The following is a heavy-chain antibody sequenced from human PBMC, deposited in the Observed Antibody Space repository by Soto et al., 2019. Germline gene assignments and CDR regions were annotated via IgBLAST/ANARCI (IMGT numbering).Heavy chain of an antibody. CDR3: ARGGSIMNPSAFDY. CDR2: IYSGGST. Sequence: EVQLVESGGGLVQPGGSLRLSCAASGFTVSSNYMSWVRQAPGKGLEWVSVIYSGGSTYYADSVKGRFTISRHNSKNTLYLQVNSLRAKDTAVYYCARGGSIMNPSAFDYWGQGTLVAV. CDR1: GFTVSSNY. V-gene: IGHV3-53*04. D-gene: IGHD3-16*01. J-gene: IGHJ4*02.